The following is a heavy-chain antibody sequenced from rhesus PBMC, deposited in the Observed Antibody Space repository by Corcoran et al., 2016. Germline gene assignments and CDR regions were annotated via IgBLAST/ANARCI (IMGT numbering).Heavy chain of an antibody. CDR1: GDSVSGGYD. D-gene: IGHD6S26*01. V-gene: IGHV4-76*01. J-gene: IGHJ4*01. Sequence: QVQLQESGPGLVKSSETLSLTCAVSGDSVSGGYDWSWVRQSPETGLQWCGFIYGSSGNTKYNPSLKNRVTISKDSSKNQFSLTLTSLTGADTAVYYCARLLATGPVYWGQGVLVSVSS. CDR2: IYGSSGNT. CDR3: ARLLATGPVY.